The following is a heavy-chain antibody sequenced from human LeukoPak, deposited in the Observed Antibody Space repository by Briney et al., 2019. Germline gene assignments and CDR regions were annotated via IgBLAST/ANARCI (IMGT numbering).Heavy chain of an antibody. Sequence: PSETLSLSCTVSVGSISTYFWSWMRQPPGKGLEWIACIYSSGSTTYNSSLRSRVTISVDTSKNQFSLKLNSVTVADTAVYYCARGGYLKTDWFDPWGQGTLVTVSS. J-gene: IGHJ5*02. D-gene: IGHD2-15*01. CDR3: ARGGYLKTDWFDP. CDR1: VGSISTYF. V-gene: IGHV4-59*01. CDR2: IYSSGST.